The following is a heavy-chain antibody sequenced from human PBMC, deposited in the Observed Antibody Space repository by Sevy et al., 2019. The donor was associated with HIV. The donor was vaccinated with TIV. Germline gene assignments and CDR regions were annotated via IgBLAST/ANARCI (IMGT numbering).Heavy chain of an antibody. CDR3: AKDQHRDSSGYFGN. J-gene: IGHJ4*02. D-gene: IGHD3-22*01. CDR2: MRSKAFAGTT. Sequence: GGSLRLSCSTSGFNLGDYAMSWVRQSPGKGLEWVGFMRSKAFAGTTEYAASVKGRFTISTDDSKASAHLQMNSLRAEDTAVYYCAKDQHRDSSGYFGNWGQGTLVTVSS. V-gene: IGHV3-49*04. CDR1: GFNLGDYA.